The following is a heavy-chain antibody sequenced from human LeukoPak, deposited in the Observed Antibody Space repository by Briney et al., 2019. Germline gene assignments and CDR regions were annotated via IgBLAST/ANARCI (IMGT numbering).Heavy chain of an antibody. CDR2: IHYSGNS. J-gene: IGHJ4*02. CDR1: GDSISSFY. CDR3: ARLYSSGSDY. V-gene: IGHV4-59*08. Sequence: PSETLSLTCSVSGDSISSFYWNWIRQSPGKGLEWIGNIHYSGNSNYNPSLKSRVTMSIDTSRKQFFLKLTSVTAADTAVYYCARLYSSGSDYWGQGTLVTVSS. D-gene: IGHD6-19*01.